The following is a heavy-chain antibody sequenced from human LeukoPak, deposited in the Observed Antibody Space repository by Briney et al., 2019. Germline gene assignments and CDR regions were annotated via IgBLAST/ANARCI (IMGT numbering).Heavy chain of an antibody. CDR3: AKVDALDYYDSSGYYHT. CDR1: GFTFGDYA. Sequence: GGSLRLSCTVSGFTFGDYAMSWVRQAPGKGLEWVSAISGSGGSTYYADSVKGRFTISRDNSKNTLYLQMNSLRAEDTAVYYCAKVDALDYYDSSGYYHTWGQGTLVTVSS. CDR2: ISGSGGST. J-gene: IGHJ5*02. V-gene: IGHV3-23*01. D-gene: IGHD3-22*01.